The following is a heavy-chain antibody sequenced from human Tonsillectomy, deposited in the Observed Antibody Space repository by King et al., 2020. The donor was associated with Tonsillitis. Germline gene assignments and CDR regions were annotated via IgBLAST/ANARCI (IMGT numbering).Heavy chain of an antibody. CDR1: GGSISSSSYY. J-gene: IGHJ4*02. Sequence: LQLQESGPGLVKPSETLSLTCSVSGGSISSSSYYWGWIRQPPGKGLEWIGSIYYSGTTYYNPSLKSRVTISVDTSKNQFSLKLSSVTAADTAVYYCARGVTGFGELGYWGQGTLVTVSS. CDR2: IYYSGTT. V-gene: IGHV4-39*07. D-gene: IGHD3-10*01. CDR3: ARGVTGFGELGY.